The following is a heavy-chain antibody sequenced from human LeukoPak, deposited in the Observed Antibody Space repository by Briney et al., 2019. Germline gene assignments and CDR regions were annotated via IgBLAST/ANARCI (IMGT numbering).Heavy chain of an antibody. Sequence: GGSLRLSCAASGFTFSSYAMHWVRQAPGKGLEWVAVISYDGSDKYYAGSVKGRFTISRDNSKDTLYLQMNSLRAEDTAVYYCARDFLRTGPYYYYYMDVWGKGTTVTVSS. J-gene: IGHJ6*03. CDR3: ARDFLRTGPYYYYYMDV. V-gene: IGHV3-30*04. D-gene: IGHD2/OR15-2a*01. CDR1: GFTFSSYA. CDR2: ISYDGSDK.